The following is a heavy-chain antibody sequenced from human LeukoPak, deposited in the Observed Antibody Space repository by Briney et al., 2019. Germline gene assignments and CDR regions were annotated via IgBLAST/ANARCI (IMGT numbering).Heavy chain of an antibody. CDR2: ISGSGGST. CDR3: AKEASIAVAGGFDY. J-gene: IGHJ4*02. CDR1: GGSFSGYY. V-gene: IGHV3-23*01. Sequence: ETLSLTCAVYGGSFSGYYWSWVRQAPGKGLEWVSAISGSGGSTYYADSVKGRFTISRDNSKNTLYLQMNSLRAEDTAVYYCAKEASIAVAGGFDYWGQGTLVTVSS. D-gene: IGHD6-19*01.